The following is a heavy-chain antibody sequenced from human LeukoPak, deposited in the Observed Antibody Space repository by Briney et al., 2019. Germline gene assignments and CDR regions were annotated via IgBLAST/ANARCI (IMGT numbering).Heavy chain of an antibody. D-gene: IGHD3-3*02. CDR2: ISAYNGNT. J-gene: IGHJ6*03. V-gene: IGHV1-18*01. CDR3: AREGPWPFLEWLSPFGYYYYYMDV. CDR1: GYTFTSYG. Sequence: GASVKVSCKASGYTFTSYGISWVRQAPGQGLEWMGWISAYNGNTNYAQKLQGRVTMTTDTSTSTAYMELRSLRSDDTAVYYCAREGPWPFLEWLSPFGYYYYYMDVWGKGTTVTVSS.